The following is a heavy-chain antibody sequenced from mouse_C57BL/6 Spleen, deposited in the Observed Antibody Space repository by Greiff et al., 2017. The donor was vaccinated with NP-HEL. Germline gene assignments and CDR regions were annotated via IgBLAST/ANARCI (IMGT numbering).Heavy chain of an antibody. CDR2: ISSGSSTI. Sequence: VQLKQSGGGLVKPGGSLKLSCAASGFTFSDCGMHWVRQAPEKGLEWVAYISSGSSTIYYADTVKGRFTISRDNAKNTLFLQMTSLRSEDTAMYYCARGGNYDFDYWGQGTTLTVSS. V-gene: IGHV5-17*01. CDR1: GFTFSDCG. D-gene: IGHD2-1*01. J-gene: IGHJ2*01. CDR3: ARGGNYDFDY.